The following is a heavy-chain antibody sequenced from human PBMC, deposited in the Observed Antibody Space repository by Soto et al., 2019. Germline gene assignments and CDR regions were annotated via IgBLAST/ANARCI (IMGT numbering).Heavy chain of an antibody. D-gene: IGHD1-7*01. CDR2: SSATGSGT. V-gene: IGHV3-23*01. J-gene: IGHJ4*02. CDR1: GFPFRWYG. CDR3: AKDRRAGGNYGLYSDF. Sequence: EMQLLESGGGLVQPGGAPGTLCGSPGFPFRWYGITRGPQAPGKGVEWISFSSATGSGTYYADSVKGRFTISRDNSKNTLYLQMTSLRADDTAVYYCAKDRRAGGNYGLYSDFWGQGALVIVSS.